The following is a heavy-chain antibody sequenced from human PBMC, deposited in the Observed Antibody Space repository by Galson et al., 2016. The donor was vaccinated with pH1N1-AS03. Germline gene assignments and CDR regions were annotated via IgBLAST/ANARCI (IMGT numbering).Heavy chain of an antibody. V-gene: IGHV2-70*01. CDR3: AGYFYGDYSNWFDP. D-gene: IGHD4-17*01. CDR2: IDWDDDK. CDR1: GFSLRTSGMC. Sequence: PALVKPTQTLTLTCTFSGFSLRTSGMCVSWIRQPPGKALEWLALIDWDDDKYYSTSLKTRLTISKDTSKNQVVLTMTNMDPVDTAMYYCAGYFYGDYSNWFDPWGQGTLVTVSS. J-gene: IGHJ5*02.